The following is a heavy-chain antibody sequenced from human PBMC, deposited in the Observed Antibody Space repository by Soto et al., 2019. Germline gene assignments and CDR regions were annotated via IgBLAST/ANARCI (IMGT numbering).Heavy chain of an antibody. CDR1: GYNFTNYW. Sequence: PGESLKISCKGSGYNFTNYWIGWVRQMPGKGLEWMGIIYPDDSDTRYSPSFQGQVTISADKSISTAYLQWSSLKASDTAMYYCARTAAAGKNYYGVDVWGQGTTVTVSS. D-gene: IGHD6-13*01. J-gene: IGHJ6*02. V-gene: IGHV5-51*01. CDR2: IYPDDSDT. CDR3: ARTAAAGKNYYGVDV.